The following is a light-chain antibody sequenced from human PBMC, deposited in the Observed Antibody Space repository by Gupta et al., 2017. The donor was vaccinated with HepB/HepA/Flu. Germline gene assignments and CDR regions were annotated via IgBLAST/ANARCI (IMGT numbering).Light chain of an antibody. J-gene: IGLJ1*01. CDR2: EVS. Sequence: QSALTQPPSVSGSLGQSVTISCTGTSSDVGGYDRVAWNQQSPGTPPKVMIYEVSSRPSGVPDRFSGSKSGNTASLTISGLQAEDEAEYYCSSSTSSTTYVFGTGTKVTVL. V-gene: IGLV2-18*02. CDR1: SSDVGGYDR. CDR3: SSSTSSTTYV.